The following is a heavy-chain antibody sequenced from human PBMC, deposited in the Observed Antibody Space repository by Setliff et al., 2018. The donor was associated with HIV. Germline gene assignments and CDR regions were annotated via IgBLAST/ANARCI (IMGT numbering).Heavy chain of an antibody. Sequence: ASVKVSCKASGHSFTTYGISWVRQAPGQGLEWVGWISVYNGQTLYAQKVQDRITVTMDIPKDTAYMELRGLTPDDTAVYYCARGHHFYWYFDLWGPGTLVTVSS. V-gene: IGHV1-18*01. J-gene: IGHJ2*01. CDR1: GHSFTTYG. CDR2: ISVYNGQT. CDR3: ARGHHFYWYFDL.